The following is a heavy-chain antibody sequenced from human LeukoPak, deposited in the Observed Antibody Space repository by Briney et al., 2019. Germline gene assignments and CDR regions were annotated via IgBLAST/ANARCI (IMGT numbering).Heavy chain of an antibody. J-gene: IGHJ4*02. Sequence: GSLRLSCAASGFTFSSYWMSWVRQPPGKGLEWIGEINHSGSTNYNPSLKSRVTISVDTSKNQFSLKLSSVTAADTAVYYCARGLVNYARRGIYAYFDYWGQGTLVTVSS. D-gene: IGHD5-12*01. V-gene: IGHV4-34*01. CDR3: ARGLVNYARRGIYAYFDY. CDR2: INHSGST. CDR1: GFTFSSYW.